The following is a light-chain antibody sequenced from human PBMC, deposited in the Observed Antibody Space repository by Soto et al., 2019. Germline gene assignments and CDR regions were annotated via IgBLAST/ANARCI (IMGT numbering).Light chain of an antibody. CDR3: CSYAGSSTYV. CDR2: EDS. Sequence: QSALTQPASVSGSPGQSITISCTGTSSDVGSYDLVSWYQQHPGKAPKLMIYEDSKWPSGVSNRFSGSKSGNTASLTISGLQAEVEADYYCCSYAGSSTYVFGTGTKVTVL. V-gene: IGLV2-23*01. J-gene: IGLJ1*01. CDR1: SSDVGSYDL.